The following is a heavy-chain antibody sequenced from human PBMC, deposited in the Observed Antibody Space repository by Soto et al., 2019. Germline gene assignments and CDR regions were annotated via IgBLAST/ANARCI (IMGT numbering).Heavy chain of an antibody. Sequence: ASVKVSCKASGYTFTGYYMHWVRRAPGQGLEWMGWINPNSGGTNYAQKFQGWVTMTRDTSISTAYMELSRLRSDDTAVYYCARDYDFWSGYYGMDVWGQGTTVTVSS. J-gene: IGHJ6*02. D-gene: IGHD3-3*01. CDR2: INPNSGGT. CDR3: ARDYDFWSGYYGMDV. CDR1: GYTFTGYY. V-gene: IGHV1-2*04.